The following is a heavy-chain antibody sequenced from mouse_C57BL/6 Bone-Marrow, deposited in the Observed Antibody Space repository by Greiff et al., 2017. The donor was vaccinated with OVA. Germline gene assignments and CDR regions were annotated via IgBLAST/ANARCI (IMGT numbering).Heavy chain of an antibody. CDR1: GYSFTDYN. CDR2: INPNYGTT. D-gene: IGHD1-1*01. Sequence: VQLQQSGPELVKPGASVKISCKASGYSFTDYNMNWVKQSNGKSLEWIGVINPNYGTTSYNQKFKGKATLTVDQSSSTAYMQLNSLTSEDSALYDCAFYYGSSYRYFDVWGTGTTVTVSS. V-gene: IGHV1-39*01. CDR3: AFYYGSSYRYFDV. J-gene: IGHJ1*03.